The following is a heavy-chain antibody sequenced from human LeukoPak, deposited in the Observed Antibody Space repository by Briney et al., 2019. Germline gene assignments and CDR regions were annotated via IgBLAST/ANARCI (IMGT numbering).Heavy chain of an antibody. CDR2: IYHSGST. CDR1: GGSISSGGYS. CDR3: ARVRMTTVTTGAFDI. D-gene: IGHD4-17*01. Sequence: SQTLSLTCAVSGGSISSGGYSWSWLRQPPGKGREGIGYIYHSGSTYYNPSLKSRVTISVDRSKNQFSLKLSSVTAADTAVYYCARVRMTTVTTGAFDIWGQGTMVTVSS. J-gene: IGHJ3*02. V-gene: IGHV4-30-2*01.